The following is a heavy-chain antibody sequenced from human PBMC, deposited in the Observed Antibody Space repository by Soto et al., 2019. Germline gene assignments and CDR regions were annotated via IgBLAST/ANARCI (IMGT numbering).Heavy chain of an antibody. CDR1: GYTFTSYA. V-gene: IGHV1-3*01. D-gene: IGHD4-17*01. Sequence: QVQLVQSGAEVKKPGASVKVSCKASGYTFTSYAMHWVRQAPGQRLEWMGWINAGNGNTKYSQKFQGRVTITRDTXASTAYMELSSLRSEDTAVYYCARVYYGDQTGLDYWGQGTLVTVSS. CDR2: INAGNGNT. CDR3: ARVYYGDQTGLDY. J-gene: IGHJ4*02.